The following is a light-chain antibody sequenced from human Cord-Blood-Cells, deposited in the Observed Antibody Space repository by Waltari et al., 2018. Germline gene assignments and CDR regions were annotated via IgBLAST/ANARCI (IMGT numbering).Light chain of an antibody. CDR2: GAS. Sequence: EIVMTQSPATLSVSPGERATLSCRASQSVSSNLAWYQQKPGQAPRLLIYGASTRATGIPARCSGSGSGTEFTLTISSLQSEDFAVYYCQQYNNWPPYTCGQGTKLEIK. J-gene: IGKJ2*01. CDR1: QSVSSN. V-gene: IGKV3-15*01. CDR3: QQYNNWPPYT.